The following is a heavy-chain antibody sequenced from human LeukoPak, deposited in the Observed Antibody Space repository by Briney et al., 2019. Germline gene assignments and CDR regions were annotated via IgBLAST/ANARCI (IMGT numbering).Heavy chain of an antibody. CDR2: ISYDGSNK. J-gene: IGHJ4*02. CDR3: ARDPYCSGGSCYSGFDY. Sequence: GGSLRLSCAASGFTFSNYAMHWVRQAPGKGLEWVAVISYDGSNKYYADSVKGRCTISRDNSKNTLYLQMNSLRAEDTAVYYCARDPYCSGGSCYSGFDYWGQGTLVTVSS. V-gene: IGHV3-30-3*01. D-gene: IGHD2-15*01. CDR1: GFTFSNYA.